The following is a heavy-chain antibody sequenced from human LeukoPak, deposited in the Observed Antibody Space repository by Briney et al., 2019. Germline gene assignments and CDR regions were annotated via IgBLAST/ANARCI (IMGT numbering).Heavy chain of an antibody. D-gene: IGHD3-22*01. V-gene: IGHV1-18*01. J-gene: IGHJ4*02. CDR2: ISANNGDT. Sequence: ASVKVSCKASGFTFTSFGISCVRQGPGQGLEWMGWISANNGDTRYAQKFQGRVTMTTDTSTSTAYMELRSLRSDDTAVYYCARVGPTYQSSGYDYFDYWGQGTLVTVSS. CDR3: ARVGPTYQSSGYDYFDY. CDR1: GFTFTSFG.